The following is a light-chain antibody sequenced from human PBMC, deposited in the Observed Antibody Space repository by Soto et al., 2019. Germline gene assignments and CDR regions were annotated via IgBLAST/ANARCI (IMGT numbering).Light chain of an antibody. CDR1: QSVSSF. CDR3: QQRSNWPPFT. Sequence: EIVLTQSPATLSLSPGERATLSCRASQSVSSFLAWYQQKPGQAPRLLIYDASNRATGIPARFSGSGSGTDFTLTIRGLEPEDFAVYYCQQRSNWPPFTFGPGTKGDIK. J-gene: IGKJ3*01. CDR2: DAS. V-gene: IGKV3-11*01.